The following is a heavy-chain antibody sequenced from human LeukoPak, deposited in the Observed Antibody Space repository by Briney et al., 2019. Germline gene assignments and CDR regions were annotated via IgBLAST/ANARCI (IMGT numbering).Heavy chain of an antibody. CDR2: ISWNSGSI. Sequence: GRSLRLSCAASGFTFDDYAMHWVRQAPGKGLEWVSGISWNSGSIGYADSVKGRFTISRDNAKNSLYLQMNSLRAEDTAVYYCAESRDGYNYGYFQHWGQGTLVTVSS. J-gene: IGHJ1*01. V-gene: IGHV3-9*01. CDR1: GFTFDDYA. CDR3: AESRDGYNYGYFQH. D-gene: IGHD5-24*01.